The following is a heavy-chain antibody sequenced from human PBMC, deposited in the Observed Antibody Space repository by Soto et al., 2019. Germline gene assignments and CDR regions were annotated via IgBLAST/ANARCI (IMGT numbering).Heavy chain of an antibody. V-gene: IGHV4-28*01. J-gene: IGHJ6*02. CDR3: ARMAVTSFYYYAMDV. CDR1: GYSIRSSDW. D-gene: IGHD6-19*01. Sequence: SETLSLTCAVYGYSIRSSDWWGWIRQPPGKGLEWIGYITHGGSTNYNPSLKRRVTMSVDPSKNQFSLNLTSVTAVDTAVYYCARMAVTSFYYYAMDVWGQGTTVTVSS. CDR2: ITHGGST.